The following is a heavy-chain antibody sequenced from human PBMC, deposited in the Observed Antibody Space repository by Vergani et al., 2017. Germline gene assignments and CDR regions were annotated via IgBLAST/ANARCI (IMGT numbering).Heavy chain of an antibody. CDR2: IKQDGSEK. J-gene: IGHJ6*03. Sequence: EVQLVESGGGLVQPGGSLRLSCAASGFTFSSYWMSWVRQAPGKGLEWVANIKQDGSEKYYVDSVKGRFTISRDNAKNSLYLQMNSLRAEDTAVYYCARVIAESGFYYYYYYMDVWGKGTTVTVSS. CDR1: GFTFSSYW. V-gene: IGHV3-7*01. D-gene: IGHD3-3*01. CDR3: ARVIAESGFYYYYYYMDV.